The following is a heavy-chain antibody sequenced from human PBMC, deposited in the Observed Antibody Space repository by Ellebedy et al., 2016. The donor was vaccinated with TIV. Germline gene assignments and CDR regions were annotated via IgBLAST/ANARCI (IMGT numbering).Heavy chain of an antibody. V-gene: IGHV3-66*04. J-gene: IGHJ6*02. CDR3: ARQGDYDSGYGMDL. Sequence: PGGSLRLSCAASGFTVSGNYMTWVRQAPGKGLEWVSTIYGGDSTYYADSVKGRFTISRDNSKKTVYLQMDSLRVEDTAVYYCARQGDYDSGYGMDLWGQGTTVTASS. CDR2: IYGGDST. CDR1: GFTVSGNY. D-gene: IGHD3-22*01.